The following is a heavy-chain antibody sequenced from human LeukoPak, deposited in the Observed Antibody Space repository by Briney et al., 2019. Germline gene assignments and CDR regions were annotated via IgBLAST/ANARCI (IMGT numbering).Heavy chain of an antibody. CDR2: LDGDETIT. CDR1: GFIFSSYW. CDR3: VRAGLDV. J-gene: IGHJ6*02. V-gene: IGHV3-74*01. Sequence: GGSLRLSCETSGFIFSSYWMHWVRQAPGKGLEWLSRLDGDETITNYADSVKGRFTISRDNAKDTLYLQLNSLRVDDTAVYYWVRAGLDVWGHGTTVTVSS.